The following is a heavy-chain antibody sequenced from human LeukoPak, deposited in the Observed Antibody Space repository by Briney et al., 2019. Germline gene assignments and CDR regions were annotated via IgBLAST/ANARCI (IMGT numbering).Heavy chain of an antibody. CDR3: ARDFREGPVDY. Sequence: ASVKVSCKASGYTFTSYSISWVRQAPGQGLEWMGWISAYNGNTNYAQKLQGRVTMTTDTSTSTDYMELRSLRSDDTAVYYCARDFREGPVDYWGQGTLVTVSS. CDR2: ISAYNGNT. CDR1: GYTFTSYS. J-gene: IGHJ4*02. V-gene: IGHV1-18*01.